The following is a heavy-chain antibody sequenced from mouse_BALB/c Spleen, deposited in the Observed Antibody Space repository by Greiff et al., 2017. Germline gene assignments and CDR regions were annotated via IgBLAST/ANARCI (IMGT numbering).Heavy chain of an antibody. V-gene: IGHV1-62-2*01. Sequence: VQLQQSGAGLVKPGASVKLSCKASGYTFTEYIIHWVKQRSGQGLEWIGWFYPGSGSIKYNEKFKDKATLTADKSSSTVYMELSRLTSEDSAVYFCARHEDHYYGSRGYWYFDVWGAGTTVTVSS. CDR1: GYTFTEYI. CDR3: ARHEDHYYGSRGYWYFDV. D-gene: IGHD1-1*01. CDR2: FYPGSGSI. J-gene: IGHJ1*01.